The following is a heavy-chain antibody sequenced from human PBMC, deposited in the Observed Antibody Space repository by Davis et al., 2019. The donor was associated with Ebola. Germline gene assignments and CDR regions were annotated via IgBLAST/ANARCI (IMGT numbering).Heavy chain of an antibody. J-gene: IGHJ6*03. V-gene: IGHV4-34*01. D-gene: IGHD2-2*01. CDR3: ARGRRDIVVVPAAKSRGDYYYMDV. CDR2: INHSGST. Sequence: MPSETLSLTCAVYGGSFSGYYWSWIRQPPGKGLEWLGEINHSGSTNYNPSLKSRVTISVDTSKNQFSLKLSSVTAADTAVYYCARGRRDIVVVPAAKSRGDYYYMDVWGKGTTVTVSS. CDR1: GGSFSGYY.